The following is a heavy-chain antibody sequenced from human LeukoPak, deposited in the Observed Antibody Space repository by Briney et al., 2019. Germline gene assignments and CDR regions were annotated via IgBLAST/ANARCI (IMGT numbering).Heavy chain of an antibody. V-gene: IGHV4-39*07. J-gene: IGHJ4*02. Sequence: PSETLSLTCTVSGYSISSSSYYWGWIRQPPGKGLEWIGSIYYSGSTYYNPSLKSRVTISVDTSKNQFSLKLSSVTAADTAVYYCARDKRNFDYWGQGTLVTVSS. CDR2: IYYSGST. D-gene: IGHD2/OR15-2a*01. CDR3: ARDKRNFDY. CDR1: GYSISSSSYY.